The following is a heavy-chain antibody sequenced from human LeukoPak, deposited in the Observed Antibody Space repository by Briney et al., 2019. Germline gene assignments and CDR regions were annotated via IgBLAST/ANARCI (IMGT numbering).Heavy chain of an antibody. J-gene: IGHJ4*02. Sequence: PGGSLRLSCAASGFAFISTSIHWVRQAPGKGLEWLSYSSTVTGNIYYADSVKGRFTISRDNAKNSLYLQVNSLRAEDTAIYYCARDYFYCGGDCFVDYWGQGTLVTVSS. CDR1: GFAFISTS. CDR3: ARDYFYCGGDCFVDY. V-gene: IGHV3-48*04. D-gene: IGHD2-21*02. CDR2: SSTVTGNI.